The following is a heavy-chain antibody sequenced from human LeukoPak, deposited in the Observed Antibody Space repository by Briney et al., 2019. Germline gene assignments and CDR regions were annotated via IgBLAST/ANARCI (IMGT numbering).Heavy chain of an antibody. CDR1: GFTFSDYY. Sequence: GSLRLSCAASGFTFSDYYMSWIRQAPGKGVEWVSYISSSGSTIYYADSVKGRFTISRDNAKNSLYLQMNSLRAEDTAVYYCARDKGLRLLEGSRWFDPWGQGTLVTVSS. CDR2: ISSSGSTI. V-gene: IGHV3-11*01. CDR3: ARDKGLRLLEGSRWFDP. D-gene: IGHD3-3*01. J-gene: IGHJ5*02.